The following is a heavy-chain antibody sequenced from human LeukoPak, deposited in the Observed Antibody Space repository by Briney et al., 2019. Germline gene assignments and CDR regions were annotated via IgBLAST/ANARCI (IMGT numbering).Heavy chain of an antibody. CDR1: GFTFSSYG. CDR2: ISGSGGST. D-gene: IGHD6-19*01. V-gene: IGHV3-23*01. CDR3: AKAMYSSGWDTFDY. J-gene: IGHJ4*02. Sequence: GGSLRLSCAASGFTFSSYGMNWVRQAPGKGLEWVSAISGSGGSTYYADSVKGRFTISRDNSKNTLYLQMNSLRAEDTAVYYCAKAMYSSGWDTFDYWGQGTLVTVSS.